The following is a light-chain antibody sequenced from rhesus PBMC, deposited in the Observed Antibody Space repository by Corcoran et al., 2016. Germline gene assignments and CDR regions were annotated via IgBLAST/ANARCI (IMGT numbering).Light chain of an antibody. V-gene: IGKV1-74*01. CDR2: KTS. CDR3: QNSYGSPFT. CDR1: ENVDNY. Sequence: DIQMTQSPSSLSASVGDRVTITCRASENVDNYLNWYQQKPGKAPNLLIYKTSTWQSGVPSRFSGSGSGTDYTFTISSLQPEDVATYYCQNSYGSPFTFGPGTKLDIE. J-gene: IGKJ3*01.